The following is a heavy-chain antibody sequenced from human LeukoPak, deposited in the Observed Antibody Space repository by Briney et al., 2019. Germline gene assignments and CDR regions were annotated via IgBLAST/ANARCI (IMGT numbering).Heavy chain of an antibody. V-gene: IGHV1-46*01. CDR2: INPSGGST. D-gene: IGHD3-10*01. CDR3: ARAMVRGVIRGRYFDY. Sequence: ASVKVSCKASGYTFTNYYMHWVRQAPGQGLEWMGIINPSGGSTSYAQKFQGRVTMTRDTSTSTVYMELSSLRSEDTAVYYCARAMVRGVIRGRYFDYWGQGTLVTVSS. CDR1: GYTFTNYY. J-gene: IGHJ4*02.